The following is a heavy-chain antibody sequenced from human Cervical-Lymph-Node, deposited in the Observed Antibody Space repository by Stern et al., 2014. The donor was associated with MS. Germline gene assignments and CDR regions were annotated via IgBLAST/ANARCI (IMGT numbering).Heavy chain of an antibody. J-gene: IGHJ4*02. V-gene: IGHV4-39*01. CDR3: ARHRGGSYLFDY. CDR1: GGSISSSSYY. Sequence: QLVESGPGLVKPSETLSLTCTVSGGSISSSSYYWGWIRQPPGKGLEWIGSIYYSGSTHYKPSLKSRVTISVDTSKNQFSLKRTSGTAADTAVYYCARHRGGSYLFDYWGQGTLVTVSS. CDR2: IYYSGST. D-gene: IGHD1-26*01.